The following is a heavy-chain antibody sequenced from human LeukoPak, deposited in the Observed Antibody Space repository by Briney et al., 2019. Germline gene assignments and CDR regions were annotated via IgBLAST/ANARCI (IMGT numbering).Heavy chain of an antibody. D-gene: IGHD3-3*01. V-gene: IGHV1-18*01. CDR2: ISAYNGNT. CDR3: AREGVANYYYYLDV. J-gene: IGHJ6*03. Sequence: ASGKVSCNASGYTFTSYGISWVRQSPGQGREWMGWISAYNGNTNYAQKLQGRVTMTTDTSTSTAYMELRSLRSDDPAVYYCAREGVANYYYYLDVWGKGTTVTVSS. CDR1: GYTFTSYG.